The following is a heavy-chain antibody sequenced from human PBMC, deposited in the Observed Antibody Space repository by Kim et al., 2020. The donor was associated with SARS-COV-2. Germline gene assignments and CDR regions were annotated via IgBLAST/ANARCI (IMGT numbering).Heavy chain of an antibody. J-gene: IGHJ6*02. Sequence: GGSLRLSCAASGFTFSNAWMSWVRQAPGKGLEWVGRIKSKTDGGTTDYAAPVKGRFTISRDDSKNTLYLQMNSLKTEDTAVYYCTTDLLQYYDFGPIYSCGMDVWGQGTTVTVSS. CDR3: TTDLLQYYDFGPIYSCGMDV. D-gene: IGHD3-3*01. CDR1: GFTFSNAW. V-gene: IGHV3-15*01. CDR2: IKSKTDGGTT.